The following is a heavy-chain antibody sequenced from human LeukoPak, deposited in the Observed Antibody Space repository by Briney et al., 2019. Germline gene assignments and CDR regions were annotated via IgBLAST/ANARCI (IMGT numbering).Heavy chain of an antibody. J-gene: IGHJ4*02. D-gene: IGHD6-6*01. V-gene: IGHV1-46*01. CDR1: GYTFTRHY. CDR2: ISPSGGST. CDR3: AREQLAGTYYFDY. Sequence: ASVKVSCKASGYTFTRHYIHWVRQAPGQGLEWMGMISPSGGSTSYAQKFQGRVTMTRDTSASTVYMGLSSLRSDDTAVYYCAREQLAGTYYFDYWGQGTLVTVSS.